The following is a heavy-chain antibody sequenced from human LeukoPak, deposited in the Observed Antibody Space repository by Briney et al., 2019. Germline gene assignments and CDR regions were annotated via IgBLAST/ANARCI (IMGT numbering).Heavy chain of an antibody. J-gene: IGHJ4*02. CDR2: ISGSGGST. Sequence: GGSLRLSCAASGFTFSDYYMSWIRQAPGKGLEWVSAISGSGGSTYYADSVKGRFTISRDNSKNTLYLQMNSLRAEDTAVYYCAKEPDLSSSSGYFDYWGQGTLVTVSS. CDR3: AKEPDLSSSSGYFDY. D-gene: IGHD6-6*01. V-gene: IGHV3-23*01. CDR1: GFTFSDYY.